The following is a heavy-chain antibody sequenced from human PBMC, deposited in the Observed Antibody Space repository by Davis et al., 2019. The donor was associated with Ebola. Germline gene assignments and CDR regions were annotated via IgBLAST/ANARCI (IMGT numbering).Heavy chain of an antibody. CDR2: TWYDGSNK. CDR1: GFTFSSYG. V-gene: IGHV3-33*01. D-gene: IGHD5-24*01. CDR3: ARGDGYNFFCH. Sequence: GESLKISCAASGFTFSSYGMHWVRQAPGKGLEWVAVTWYDGSNKYYADSVKGRFTISRDNSKNTLFLQMNSLRAEDTAVYYCARGDGYNFFCHWGQGTLVTVSS. J-gene: IGHJ1*01.